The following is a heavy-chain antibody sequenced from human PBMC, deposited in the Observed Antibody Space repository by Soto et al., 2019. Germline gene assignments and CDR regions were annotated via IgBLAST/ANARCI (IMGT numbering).Heavy chain of an antibody. CDR2: ISSNGGST. CDR3: VKVSSITMVRGVIG. CDR1: GFTFSSYA. D-gene: IGHD3-10*01. V-gene: IGHV3-64D*08. J-gene: IGHJ4*02. Sequence: PGGSLRLSCSASGFTFSSYAMHWVRQAPGKGLEYVSAISSNGGSTYYADSVKGRFTISRDNSKNTLYLQMSSLRAEDTAVYYCVKVSSITMVRGVIGWGQGTLVTVSS.